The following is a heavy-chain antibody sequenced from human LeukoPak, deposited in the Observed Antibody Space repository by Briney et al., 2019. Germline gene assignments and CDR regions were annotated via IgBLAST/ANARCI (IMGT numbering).Heavy chain of an antibody. Sequence: GGSLRLSCAASGFTFSSYVMNWVRLAPGKGLEWVSVISTSGGTTYYADSVKGRFTMSRDNSKNTLYLQMHSLRAEDTAVYYCAKTLYPGDWSRVLNYGGKGPRVTVSS. CDR1: GFTFSSYV. CDR3: AKTLYPGDWSRVLNY. CDR2: ISTSGGTT. V-gene: IGHV3-23*01. J-gene: IGHJ4*02. D-gene: IGHD3/OR15-3a*01.